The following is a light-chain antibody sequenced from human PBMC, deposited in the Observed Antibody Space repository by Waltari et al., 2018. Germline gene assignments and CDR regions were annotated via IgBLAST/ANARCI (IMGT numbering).Light chain of an antibody. CDR2: KND. CDR1: SPNLGSHT. CDR3: AAWDDSRNGHVV. J-gene: IGLJ2*01. Sequence: QSVLTQPPSASGAPGPRVTISCSGSSPNLGSHTVNWYQQLPGTAPNPLIHKNDRRPSGVPDRFSGSKSDNSASLTISWLQAEDEADYYCAAWDDSRNGHVVFGGGTKVTVL. V-gene: IGLV1-44*01.